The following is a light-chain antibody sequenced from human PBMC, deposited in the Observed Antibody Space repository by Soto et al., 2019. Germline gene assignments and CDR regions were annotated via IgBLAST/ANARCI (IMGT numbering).Light chain of an antibody. CDR1: SSDVGGYNY. V-gene: IGLV2-8*01. Sequence: QSALTQPPSAYGSPGQSVTISCTGSSSDVGGYNYVSWYQQHPGKAPKLMIYEVSKRPSGVPDRLSGSKSGNTASLTVSGLQAEDEADYDCSSYGGSNTVVFGGGTKLTVL. CDR3: SSYGGSNTVV. J-gene: IGLJ2*01. CDR2: EVS.